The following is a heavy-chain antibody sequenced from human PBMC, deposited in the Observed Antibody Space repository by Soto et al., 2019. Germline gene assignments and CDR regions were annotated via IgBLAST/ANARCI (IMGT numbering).Heavy chain of an antibody. CDR1: GCASSSYA. V-gene: IGHV1-69*06. CDR2: IIPIFGTT. CDR3: ATGTRSVSYYYYGLDV. J-gene: IGHJ6*02. Sequence: GASVKVSCTASGCASSSYAISWLRHAPEQGLEWMGGIIPIFGTTNYARRFQGRVTITADKSTSTAYMELRSLRSEDTDVYYYATGTRSVSYYYYGLDVWGQGTRVTVSS. D-gene: IGHD3-3*01.